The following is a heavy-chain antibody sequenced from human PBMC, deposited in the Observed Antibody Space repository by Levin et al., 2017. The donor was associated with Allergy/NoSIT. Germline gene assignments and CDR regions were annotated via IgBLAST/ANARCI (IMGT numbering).Heavy chain of an antibody. V-gene: IGHV3-33*07. J-gene: IGHJ3*02. CDR3: ARDHIESGNRAFDI. CDR2: IWSDGSNK. D-gene: IGHD5-12*01. Sequence: SCAASGFTFSRYGMYWVRQAPGKGLEWVAVIWSDGSNKDYADSVKGRFTISRDNSKNTLYLQMNSLRAEDTAIYYCARDHIESGNRAFDIWGQGTMVTVSS. CDR1: GFTFSRYG.